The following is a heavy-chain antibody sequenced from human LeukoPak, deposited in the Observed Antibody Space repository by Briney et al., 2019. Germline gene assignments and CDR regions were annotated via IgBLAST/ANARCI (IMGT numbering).Heavy chain of an antibody. CDR1: GGSFSAYY. J-gene: IGHJ4*02. Sequence: LETLSLTCAVYGGSFSAYYWTWIRQPPGKGLEWIGEISPGGSTNYNPSLKSRVTISVDSSQIQFSLKLRSVTAADTAVYYCAGIGMATTKFACWGRGTLVTVSS. CDR2: ISPGGST. V-gene: IGHV4-34*01. CDR3: AGIGMATTKFAC. D-gene: IGHD5-24*01.